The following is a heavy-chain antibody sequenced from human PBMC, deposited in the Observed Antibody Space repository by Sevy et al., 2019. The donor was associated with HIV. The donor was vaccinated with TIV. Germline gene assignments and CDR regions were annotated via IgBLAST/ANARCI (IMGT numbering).Heavy chain of an antibody. D-gene: IGHD4-17*01. Sequence: SETLSLTCTVSGGSISSGDYYWSWIRQPPGKGLEWIGNIYYSGSTYYNPSLKSRVTISVDTSKNQFSLKLSSVTAADTAVYYCARGGYGDSDYYYGMDVWGQGTTVTVSS. V-gene: IGHV4-30-4*01. CDR1: GGSISSGDYY. CDR2: IYYSGST. CDR3: ARGGYGDSDYYYGMDV. J-gene: IGHJ6*02.